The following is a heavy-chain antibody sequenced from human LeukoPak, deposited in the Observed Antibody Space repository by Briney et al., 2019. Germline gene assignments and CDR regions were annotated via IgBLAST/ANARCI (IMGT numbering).Heavy chain of an antibody. V-gene: IGHV3-13*01. CDR1: GFTFSRYD. Sequence: GGSLRLSCAASGFTFSRYDMHWVRQATGKSLEWVSTIGTAGDTYYPGSVKGRFTISRENAKNFLYLQINSLRVGDTAVYYCARGLTGTYNYYYGVDVWGQGTTVTVSS. D-gene: IGHD3-9*01. J-gene: IGHJ6*02. CDR3: ARGLTGTYNYYYGVDV. CDR2: IGTAGDT.